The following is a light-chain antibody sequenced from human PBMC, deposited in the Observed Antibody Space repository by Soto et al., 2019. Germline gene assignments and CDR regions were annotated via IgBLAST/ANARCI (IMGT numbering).Light chain of an antibody. Sequence: QSALAQPASVSVSPGQSIAISCTGTRSDVGAYNYVSWYQQHPGKAPKLMISEVTNRPSGVSDRFSGSKSGNTASLTISGLQAEDEADYYCSSFTRRLTFVFGNGTKVTVL. V-gene: IGLV2-14*01. CDR1: RSDVGAYNY. CDR3: SSFTRRLTFV. J-gene: IGLJ1*01. CDR2: EVT.